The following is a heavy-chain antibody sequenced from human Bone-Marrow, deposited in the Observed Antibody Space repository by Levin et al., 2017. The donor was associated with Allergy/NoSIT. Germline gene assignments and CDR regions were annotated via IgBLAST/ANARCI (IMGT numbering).Heavy chain of an antibody. CDR2: TYYRSKWSN. D-gene: IGHD2-15*01. CDR3: ARQSGSASTYHGLDG. Sequence: SETLSLTCAISGDSVSSKNAIWNWIRLSPLRGLEWLGRTYYRSKWSNDYAVSLRSRINIIPDTSKNQVSLQLSSVTPDDTAVYYCARQSGSASTYHGLDGWGQGTTVTVSS. V-gene: IGHV6-1*01. CDR1: GDSVSSKNAI. J-gene: IGHJ6*02.